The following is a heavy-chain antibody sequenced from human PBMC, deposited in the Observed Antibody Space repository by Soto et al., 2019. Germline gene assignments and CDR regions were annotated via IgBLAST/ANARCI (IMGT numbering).Heavy chain of an antibody. J-gene: IGHJ3*02. CDR3: ARDLLGIVATIDFENDAFDI. D-gene: IGHD5-12*01. V-gene: IGHV3-66*01. Sequence: GGSLRLSCAASGFTVSSNYMSWVRQAPGKGLEWVSVIYSGGSTYYADSVKGRFTISRDNSKNTLYLQMNSLRAEDTAVYYCARDLLGIVATIDFENDAFDIWGQGTMVTVSS. CDR2: IYSGGST. CDR1: GFTVSSNY.